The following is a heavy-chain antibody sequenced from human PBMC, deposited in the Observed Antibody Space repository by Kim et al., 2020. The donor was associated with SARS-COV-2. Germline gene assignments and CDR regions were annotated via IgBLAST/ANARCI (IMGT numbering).Heavy chain of an antibody. J-gene: IGHJ5*02. CDR2: INAGNGNT. Sequence: ASVKVSCKASGYTFTSYAMHWVRQAPGQRLEWMGWINAGNGNTKYSQKFQGRVTITRDTSASTAYMELSSLRSEDTAVYYCARDGYCSGGSCYSWFDPWGQGTLVTVSS. CDR3: ARDGYCSGGSCYSWFDP. D-gene: IGHD2-15*01. V-gene: IGHV1-3*01. CDR1: GYTFTSYA.